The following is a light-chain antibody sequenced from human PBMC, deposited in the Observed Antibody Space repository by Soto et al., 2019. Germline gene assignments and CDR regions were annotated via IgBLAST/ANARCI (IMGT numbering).Light chain of an antibody. Sequence: QSALTQPPSASGAPGQRFTLSCVGGSSNVGFNAVNWYQQLPGAAPKLLMHGNSQRPSGVPDRFSGSKSGTSASLAIIGLRTEDEADYYCAAWDDSLRGVVFGGGTQLTVL. V-gene: IGLV1-47*02. J-gene: IGLJ3*02. CDR3: AAWDDSLRGVV. CDR2: GNS. CDR1: SSNVGFNA.